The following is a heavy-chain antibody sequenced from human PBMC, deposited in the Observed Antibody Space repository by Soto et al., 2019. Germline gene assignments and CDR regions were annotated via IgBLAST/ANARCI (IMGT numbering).Heavy chain of an antibody. J-gene: IGHJ4*02. D-gene: IGHD2-21*02. Sequence: XATLALTCTVTGDSINNRSYYWGWIREPPGKGLEWIGSIYYSGSTYNNPSLKSRVSMSVDTSKNQFSLKLRSVTAADTALYYCARQRTSVVTQAYFDSWGQGSLVTVPS. CDR3: ARQRTSVVTQAYFDS. V-gene: IGHV4-39*01. CDR2: IYYSGST. CDR1: GDSINNRSYY.